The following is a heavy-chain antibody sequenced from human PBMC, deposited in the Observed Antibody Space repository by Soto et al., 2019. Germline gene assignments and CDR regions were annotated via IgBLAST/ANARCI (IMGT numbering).Heavy chain of an antibody. Sequence: QVRLVQSGAEVKKPGASLKVSCKASGYTFTSYGISWVRQAPGHGPEWMGRISTYNGNTNYVQKLQGRVTMTTDTSSNTAYLELRSLRYDDTAVYYCARDPGYSTTWHQAFDIYGQGTMVTVSS. CDR2: ISTYNGNT. CDR3: ARDPGYSTTWHQAFDI. D-gene: IGHD6-13*01. V-gene: IGHV1-18*01. J-gene: IGHJ3*02. CDR1: GYTFTSYG.